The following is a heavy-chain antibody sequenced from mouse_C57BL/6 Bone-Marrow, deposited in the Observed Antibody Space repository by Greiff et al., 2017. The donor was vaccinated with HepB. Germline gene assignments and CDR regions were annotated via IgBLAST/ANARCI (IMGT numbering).Heavy chain of an antibody. CDR3: TRIGWDEGFAY. V-gene: IGHV14-4*01. D-gene: IGHD4-1*01. J-gene: IGHJ3*01. Sequence: VHLKQSGAELVRPGASVKLSCTASGFNIKDDYMHWVKQRPEQGLEWIGWIDPENGDTEYASKFQGKATITADTSSNTAYLQLSSLTSEDTAVYYCTRIGWDEGFAYWGQGTLVTVSA. CDR1: GFNIKDDY. CDR2: IDPENGDT.